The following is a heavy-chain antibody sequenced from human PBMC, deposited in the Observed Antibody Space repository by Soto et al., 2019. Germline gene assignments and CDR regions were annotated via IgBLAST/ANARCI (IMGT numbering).Heavy chain of an antibody. CDR3: ARVLEGQLAWYNWFDP. V-gene: IGHV1-2*02. J-gene: IGHJ5*02. Sequence: ASVKVSWKASGYTFTGYYMHWVRQAPGQGLEWMGWINPNSGGTNYAQKFQGRVTITADESTSTAYMELSSLRSEDTAVYYCARVLEGQLAWYNWFDPWGQGTLVTVSS. D-gene: IGHD6-6*01. CDR1: GYTFTGYY. CDR2: INPNSGGT.